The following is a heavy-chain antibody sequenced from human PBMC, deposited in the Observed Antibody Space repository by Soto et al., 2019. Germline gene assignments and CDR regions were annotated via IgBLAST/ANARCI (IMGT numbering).Heavy chain of an antibody. CDR2: ISSSGSTI. J-gene: IGHJ6*02. Sequence: EVQLVESGGGLVQPGGSLRLSCAASGFTFSSYEMNWVRQAPGKGLEWVSYISSSGSTIYYADSVKGRFTISRNNAKNSLYLQMNSLRAEDTAVYYCARDVVVRGVIPRLTDYYYGMDVWGQGTTVTVSS. V-gene: IGHV3-48*03. CDR1: GFTFSSYE. D-gene: IGHD3-10*01. CDR3: ARDVVVRGVIPRLTDYYYGMDV.